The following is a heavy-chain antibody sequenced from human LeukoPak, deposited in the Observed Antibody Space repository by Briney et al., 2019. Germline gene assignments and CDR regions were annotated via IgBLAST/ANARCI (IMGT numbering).Heavy chain of an antibody. CDR3: ARGYCSGGSCYGRECYYYGMDV. V-gene: IGHV3-11*03. CDR1: GFIFNEYY. Sequence: GGSLRLSCAASGFIFNEYYMGGLRQAPGKGLEWVSYISSSSDTNYADSVKGRFTISRDNAKNSLYLQMNSLRAEDTAVYYCARGYCSGGSCYGRECYYYGMDVWGQGTTVTVSS. CDR2: ISSSSDT. D-gene: IGHD2-15*01. J-gene: IGHJ6*02.